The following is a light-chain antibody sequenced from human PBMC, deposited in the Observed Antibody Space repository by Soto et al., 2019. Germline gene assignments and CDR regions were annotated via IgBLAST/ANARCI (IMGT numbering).Light chain of an antibody. CDR2: SNN. CDR1: TSNIGSNT. CDR3: AAWDDSLNGYV. J-gene: IGLJ1*01. V-gene: IGLV1-44*01. Sequence: QSVLTQPPSASGTPGQSVTISCSGSTSNIGSNTVNWYQQLPGTAPKLLIYSNNQRPSGVPVRFSGSKSGTSASLAISGLQSEDEADYYCAAWDDSLNGYVFGSGTKVTV.